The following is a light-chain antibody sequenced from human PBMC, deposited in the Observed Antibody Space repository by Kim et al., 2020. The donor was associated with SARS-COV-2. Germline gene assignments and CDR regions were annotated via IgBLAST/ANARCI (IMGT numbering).Light chain of an antibody. V-gene: IGLV3-1*01. CDR2: QHD. Sequence: SYELTQPPSVSVSPGQTARITCSGDKLGDKYAFWYQQKPGQSPVLVMFQHDKRPSGISQRFSGSNSGNTAILTISGTRTIDEAAYYCQAGDSSAAVFGGG. J-gene: IGLJ2*01. CDR1: KLGDKY. CDR3: QAGDSSAAV.